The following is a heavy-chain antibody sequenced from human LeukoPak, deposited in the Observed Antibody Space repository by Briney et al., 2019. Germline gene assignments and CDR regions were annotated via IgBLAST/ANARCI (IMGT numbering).Heavy chain of an antibody. D-gene: IGHD3-22*01. CDR2: IYYSGST. J-gene: IGHJ4*02. V-gene: IGHV4-30-4*01. CDR3: ARVRSYYDSSGYNDY. Sequence: SETLSLTCTVSGGSISSGDYYWSWIRQPPGKGLEWIGYIYYSGSTYYNPSLKSRVTISVDTSKNQFSLKLGSVTAADTAVYYCARVRSYYDSSGYNDYWGQGTLVTVSS. CDR1: GGSISSGDYY.